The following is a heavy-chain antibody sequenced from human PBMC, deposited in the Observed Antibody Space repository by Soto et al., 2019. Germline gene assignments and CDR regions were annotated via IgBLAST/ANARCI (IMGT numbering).Heavy chain of an antibody. D-gene: IGHD6-13*01. CDR1: GYTFTGYY. J-gene: IGHJ5*02. V-gene: IGHV1-2*02. Sequence: ASVKVSCKASGYTFTGYYMHWVRQAPGQGLEWMGWINPNSGGTNYAQKFQGRVTMTRDTSISTAYMELSRLRFDDTAVSYCARDVPFIAAAGTGFDPWGQVTLVTVSS. CDR2: INPNSGGT. CDR3: ARDVPFIAAAGTGFDP.